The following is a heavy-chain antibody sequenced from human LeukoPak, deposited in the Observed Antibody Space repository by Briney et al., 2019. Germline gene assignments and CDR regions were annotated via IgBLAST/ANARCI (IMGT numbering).Heavy chain of an antibody. CDR3: ARDQGPRGEWFDP. CDR2: MYTTGST. V-gene: IGHV4-61*02. Sequence: PSQTLSLTCTVSGGSISSGSYYWSSIRQPAGKGLEYIGRMYTTGSTNYNPSLKSRVTISVDTSKNQFSLKLTSVTAADTAVYYCARDQGPRGEWFDPWGQGTLVTVSS. D-gene: IGHD3-16*01. CDR1: GGSISSGSYY. J-gene: IGHJ5*02.